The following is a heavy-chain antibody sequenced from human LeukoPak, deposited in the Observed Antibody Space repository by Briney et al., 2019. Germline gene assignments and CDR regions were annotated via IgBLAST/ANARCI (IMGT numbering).Heavy chain of an antibody. CDR3: ARWTDCGGDCHILEY. CDR1: GGSISGYY. D-gene: IGHD2-21*02. CDR2: LFYKRDA. Sequence: NPSETLSLTCSVSGGSISGYYWSWSRQAPGKGVEWIGNLFYKRDAWYKSSLKSRVTTSVDTSKNELSLTLTSVTAADTAVYYCARWTDCGGDCHILEYWGQGILVTVSS. V-gene: IGHV4-59*01. J-gene: IGHJ4*02.